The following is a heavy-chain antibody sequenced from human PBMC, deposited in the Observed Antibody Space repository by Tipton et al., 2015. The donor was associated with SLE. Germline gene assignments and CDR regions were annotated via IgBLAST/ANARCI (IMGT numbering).Heavy chain of an antibody. J-gene: IGHJ5*02. D-gene: IGHD3-16*01. CDR1: GFTFNNYW. CDR3: AKDGGGGSPLNWFDP. CDR2: ITSDGSTT. Sequence: SLRLSCVASGFTFNNYWMNWVRQAPGKGLVWVSRITSDGSTTAYADFVRGRFTISRDNAKKTVYLQMNSLRVEDTALYYCAKDGGGGSPLNWFDPWGQGTLVTVSS. V-gene: IGHV3-74*01.